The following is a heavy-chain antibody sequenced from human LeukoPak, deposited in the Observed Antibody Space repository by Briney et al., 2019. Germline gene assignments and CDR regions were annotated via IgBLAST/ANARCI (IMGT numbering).Heavy chain of an antibody. CDR3: ARGEDSSGYQGGLWGGGRRPAPIDF. CDR2: ISGSGFGT. J-gene: IGHJ4*02. D-gene: IGHD5-18*01. CDR1: GITFSSHA. V-gene: IGHV3-23*01. Sequence: PGGSLRLSCAASGITFSSHAMSWVRQAPGKGLEWVSVISGSGFGTYYADSVKGRFTISRDNSENRLYLQMNSLRAKDTAVSYWARGEDSSGYQGGLWGGGRRPAPIDFWGQGTQVTVSS.